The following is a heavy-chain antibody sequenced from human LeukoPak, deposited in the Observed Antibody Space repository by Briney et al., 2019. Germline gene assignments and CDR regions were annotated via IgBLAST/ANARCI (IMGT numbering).Heavy chain of an antibody. J-gene: IGHJ4*02. Sequence: GGSLRLSCAASGFTFSSYVMHWVRQAPGKGLEWVAFIRYDGSNKYYSDSVKGRFTISRDNSKNTLYLQMNSLRPEDTAVYYCAREVGVVGATCDYWGQGTLVTVSS. CDR3: AREVGVVGATCDY. CDR2: IRYDGSNK. D-gene: IGHD1-26*01. CDR1: GFTFSSYV. V-gene: IGHV3-30*02.